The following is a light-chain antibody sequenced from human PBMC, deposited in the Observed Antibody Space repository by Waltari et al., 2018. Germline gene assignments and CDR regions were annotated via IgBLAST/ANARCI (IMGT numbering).Light chain of an antibody. J-gene: IGLJ2*01. CDR2: DVT. Sequence: QSALTPPASVSGSPGQSITISCTGTSSDVGGHNYVSWSHQHPGKAPKLLIYDVTDRPSGVSSRFSGSKSGNTASLTISGLQAEDEADYYCSSYTSSSSFSISSSVLFGGGTKVTVL. V-gene: IGLV2-14*03. CDR3: SSYTSSSSFSISSSVL. CDR1: SSDVGGHNY.